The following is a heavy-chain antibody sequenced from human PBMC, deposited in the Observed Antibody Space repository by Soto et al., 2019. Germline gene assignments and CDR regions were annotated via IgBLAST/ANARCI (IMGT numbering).Heavy chain of an antibody. CDR2: IIPILGIA. CDR3: ARDSGDYEALVD. D-gene: IGHD4-17*01. V-gene: IGHV1-69*04. CDR1: GGTFSSCT. J-gene: IGHJ4*02. Sequence: GASVKVSCKASGGTFSSCTISWVRQAPGQGLEWMGRIIPILGIANYAQKFQGRVTITADKSTSTAYMELSSLRSEDTAVYYCARDSGDYEALVDWGQGTLVTVSS.